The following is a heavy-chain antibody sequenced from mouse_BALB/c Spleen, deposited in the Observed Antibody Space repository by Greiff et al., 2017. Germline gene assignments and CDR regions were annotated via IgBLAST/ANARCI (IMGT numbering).Heavy chain of an antibody. CDR1: GYTFTSYW. D-gene: IGHD2-1*01. V-gene: IGHV1S22*01. J-gene: IGHJ2*01. Sequence: LQQPGSELVRPGASVKLSCKASGYTFTSYWMHWVKQRHGQGLEWIGNIYPGSGSTNYDEKFKSKGTLTVDTSSSTAYMHLSSLTSEDSAVYYCSREIYYGNSYYFDYWGQGTTLTVSS. CDR3: SREIYYGNSYYFDY. CDR2: IYPGSGST.